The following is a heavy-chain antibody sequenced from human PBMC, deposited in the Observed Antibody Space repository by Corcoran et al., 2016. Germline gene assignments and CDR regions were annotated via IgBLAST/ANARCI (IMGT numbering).Heavy chain of an antibody. CDR2: MYSSGVS. J-gene: IGHJ4*02. V-gene: IGHV4-59*01. Sequence: QVQLQESGPGLVKPSETLSLICTVSDGSISGYYWSWIRQPPGKGLEWVGYMYSSGVSDYNPSLKSRVTISIDTSKNQFSLKVRSVTAAATAVYYWAGGKGHNPYYFDYWGQGTLVTVSS. CDR1: DGSISGYY. CDR3: AGGKGHNPYYFDY.